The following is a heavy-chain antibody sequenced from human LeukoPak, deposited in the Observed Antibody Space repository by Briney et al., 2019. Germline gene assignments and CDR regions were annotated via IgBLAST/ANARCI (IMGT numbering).Heavy chain of an antibody. CDR2: IYYSGST. V-gene: IGHV4-61*01. Sequence: PSETLSLTCTVSGGSVSSGSYYWSWIRQPPGKGLEWIGYIYYSGSTNYNPSLKSRVTISVDTSKNQFSLKLSSVTAADTAVYYCARLYYYDSSGYWEVYFDYWGQGTLVTVSS. CDR1: GGSVSSGSYY. D-gene: IGHD3-22*01. J-gene: IGHJ4*02. CDR3: ARLYYYDSSGYWEVYFDY.